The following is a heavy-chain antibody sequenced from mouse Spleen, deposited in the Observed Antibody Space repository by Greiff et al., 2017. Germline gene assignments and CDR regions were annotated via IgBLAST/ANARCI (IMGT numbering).Heavy chain of an antibody. CDR2: IYPGDGDT. J-gene: IGHJ3*01. CDR3: AREVITTVVAKAY. D-gene: IGHD1-1*01. Sequence: QVQLQQSGPELVKPGASVKISCKASGYAFSSSWMNWVKQRPGKGLEWIGRIYPGDGDTNYNGKFKGKATLTADKSSSTAYMQLSSLTSEDSAVYFCAREVITTVVAKAYWGQGTLVTVSA. CDR1: GYAFSSSW. V-gene: IGHV1-82*01.